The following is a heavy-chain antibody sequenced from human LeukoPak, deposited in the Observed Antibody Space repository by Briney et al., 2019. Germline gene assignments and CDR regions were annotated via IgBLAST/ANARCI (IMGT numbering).Heavy chain of an antibody. CDR2: INHSGST. D-gene: IGHD3-3*01. CDR3: ARMRITIFGVVISSVVHDY. CDR1: GGSFSGYY. V-gene: IGHV4-34*01. J-gene: IGHJ4*02. Sequence: SETLSLTCAVSGGSFSGYYWSWIRQPPGKGLGWIGEINHSGSTNYNPSLKSRVTISVDTSKNQFSLKLSSVTAADTAVYYCARMRITIFGVVISSVVHDYWGQGTLVTVSS.